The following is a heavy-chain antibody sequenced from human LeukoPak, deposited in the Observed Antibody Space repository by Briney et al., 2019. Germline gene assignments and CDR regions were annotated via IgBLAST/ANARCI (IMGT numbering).Heavy chain of an antibody. Sequence: GGSLRLSCAASGFTFSSYARSWVGPAPGRGVDWVSAISGSGGSTYCADSVKGQFIISRDNAKNSLYLQMNSLRAEDTAVYYCARDSDSSGYCDYWGQGTLVTVSS. D-gene: IGHD3-22*01. V-gene: IGHV3-23*01. CDR3: ARDSDSSGYCDY. CDR2: ISGSGGST. CDR1: GFTFSSYA. J-gene: IGHJ4*02.